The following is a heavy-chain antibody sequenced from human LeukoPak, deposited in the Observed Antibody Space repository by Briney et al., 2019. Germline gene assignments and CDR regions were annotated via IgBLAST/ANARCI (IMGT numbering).Heavy chain of an antibody. J-gene: IGHJ5*02. Sequence: PSETLSLTCTVSGGSISSGGYYWSWIRQHPGKGLEWIGYIYYSGSTYYNPSLKSRVTISVDTSKNQFSLKLSSVTAADTAVYYCARTGGLKQLRWFDPWGQGTLVTVSS. CDR3: ARTGGLKQLRWFDP. V-gene: IGHV4-31*03. D-gene: IGHD6-13*01. CDR1: GGSISSGGYY. CDR2: IYYSGST.